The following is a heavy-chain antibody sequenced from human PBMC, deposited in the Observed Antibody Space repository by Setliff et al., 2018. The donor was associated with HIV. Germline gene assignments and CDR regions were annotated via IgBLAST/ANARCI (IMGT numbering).Heavy chain of an antibody. Sequence: SETLSLTCAVSNYSISSAYYWGWIRHPPGKGLEWIGSIYHSGSTYYNPSLKSRVTISVDTSKNQFSLRLRSVTAADTAVYYCARVSCSSWYSIPRYYYYSMDVWGNGTTVTVSS. J-gene: IGHJ6*03. CDR2: IYHSGST. V-gene: IGHV4-38-2*01. D-gene: IGHD6-13*01. CDR3: ARVSCSSWYSIPRYYYYSMDV. CDR1: NYSISSAYY.